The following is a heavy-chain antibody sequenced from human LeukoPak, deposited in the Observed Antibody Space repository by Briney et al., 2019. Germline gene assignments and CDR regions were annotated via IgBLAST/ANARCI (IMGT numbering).Heavy chain of an antibody. CDR2: ISSDGRTT. D-gene: IGHD1-7*01. CDR1: GFTFSRFW. Sequence: HSGGSLRLSCAASGFTFSRFWMHWVRQAPGKGLVWVSRISSDGRTTTYVDSVKGRFTISRDDAKNTLYLQMNSLRAEDTAVYYCARENWNYDYWGQGTLVTVSS. J-gene: IGHJ4*02. CDR3: ARENWNYDY. V-gene: IGHV3-74*01.